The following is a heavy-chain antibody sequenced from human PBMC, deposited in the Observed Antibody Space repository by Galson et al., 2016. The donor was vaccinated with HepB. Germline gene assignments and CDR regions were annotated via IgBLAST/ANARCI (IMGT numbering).Heavy chain of an antibody. J-gene: IGHJ4*02. Sequence: PALVKPTQTLTLTCTFSGFSLSTSGMCVNWIRQPPGKALEWLALIDWDDDKYYSTSLKTRLTVSRDTSRNQVVLTMTNMDPVDTATYYCARSQDPDYYDSSGYYHFDSWGQGTLVTVSS. D-gene: IGHD3-22*01. CDR2: IDWDDDK. CDR1: GFSLSTSGMC. CDR3: ARSQDPDYYDSSGYYHFDS. V-gene: IGHV2-70*01.